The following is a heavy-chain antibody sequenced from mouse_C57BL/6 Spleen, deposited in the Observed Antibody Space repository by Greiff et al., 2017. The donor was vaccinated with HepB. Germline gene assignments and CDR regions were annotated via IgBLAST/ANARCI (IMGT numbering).Heavy chain of an antibody. D-gene: IGHD3-2*02. CDR1: GYAFSSYW. J-gene: IGHJ4*01. V-gene: IGHV1-80*01. CDR2: IYPGDGDT. Sequence: QVQLQQSGAELVKPGASVKISCKASGYAFSSYWMNWVKQRPGKGLEWIGQIYPGDGDTNYNGKFKGKATLTADKSSSTAYMQLSSLTSEDSAVYFCARGSSGYEAMDYWGQGTSVTVSS. CDR3: ARGSSGYEAMDY.